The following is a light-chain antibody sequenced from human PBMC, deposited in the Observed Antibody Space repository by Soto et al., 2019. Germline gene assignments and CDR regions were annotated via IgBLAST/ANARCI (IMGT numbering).Light chain of an antibody. V-gene: IGKV1-27*01. CDR2: ATS. CDR1: QAISSY. J-gene: IGKJ4*01. CDR3: HKYNDAPS. Sequence: DIQLTQSPSSLSASVGDRVTITCRASQAISSYLAWYQQKPGKVPELLIYATSTLQSGAPSRFSGSGSGTDFTLTISRLQPEDVATYYCHKYNDAPSFGGGTKVEIK.